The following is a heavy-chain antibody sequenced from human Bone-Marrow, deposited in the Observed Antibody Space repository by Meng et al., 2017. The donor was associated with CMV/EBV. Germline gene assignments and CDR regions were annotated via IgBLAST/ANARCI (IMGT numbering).Heavy chain of an antibody. Sequence: GESLKISCTASGFTFSSYSMNWVRQAPGKGLEWVSCISKSSSHIYYADSVRGRFTISRDNAENSLYLQMNSLRAEDTAVYFCARGFDNFWSGYHYYYGMDVWGQGTTVTFSS. CDR3: ARGFDNFWSGYHYYYGMDV. D-gene: IGHD3-3*01. J-gene: IGHJ6*02. CDR1: GFTFSSYS. V-gene: IGHV3-21*04. CDR2: ISKSSSHI.